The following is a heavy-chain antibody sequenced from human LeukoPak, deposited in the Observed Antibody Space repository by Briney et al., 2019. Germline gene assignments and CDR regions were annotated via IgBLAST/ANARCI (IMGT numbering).Heavy chain of an antibody. D-gene: IGHD4/OR15-4a*01. CDR2: INSDGSST. Sequence: GGSLTLSGASSGFTFGSTRVHWARQAPGKGLVWVSRINSDGSSTSYADSVKGRFTISRDNAKNTLYLQMNSLRAEDTTVYYCARPANVAPNRFDHWGQGTLVTVSS. V-gene: IGHV3-74*01. CDR3: ARPANVAPNRFDH. CDR1: GFTFGSTR. J-gene: IGHJ5*02.